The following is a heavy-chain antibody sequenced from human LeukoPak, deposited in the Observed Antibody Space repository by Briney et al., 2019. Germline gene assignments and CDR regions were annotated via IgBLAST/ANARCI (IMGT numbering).Heavy chain of an antibody. D-gene: IGHD2-2*01. J-gene: IGHJ5*02. Sequence: SETLSLTCTVSGGSSSSSRYYWGWIRQPLGKGLEWIWSIYYSGSTYYNPSLKSRVTISVDTSKNQFSLKLSSVTAADTAVYYCARHPYQLLWLSWFDPWGQGTLVTVSS. V-gene: IGHV4-39*01. CDR1: GGSSSSSRYY. CDR2: IYYSGST. CDR3: ARHPYQLLWLSWFDP.